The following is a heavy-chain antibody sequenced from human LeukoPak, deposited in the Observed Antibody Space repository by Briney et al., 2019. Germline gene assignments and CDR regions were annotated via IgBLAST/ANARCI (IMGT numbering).Heavy chain of an antibody. CDR3: GRVSESLVNGGVSWSFDN. J-gene: IGHJ4*02. CDR2: IKQDGSEK. CDR1: GFTFSSYW. V-gene: IGHV3-7*03. Sequence: GGSLRLSCAASGFTFSSYWMSWVRQAPGKGLEWVANIKQDGSEKYYVDSVKGRFTISRDNAKDSLYLQMNSLRAEDTAVYYCGRVSESLVNGGVSWSFDNWGQGTLVTVSS. D-gene: IGHD2-15*01.